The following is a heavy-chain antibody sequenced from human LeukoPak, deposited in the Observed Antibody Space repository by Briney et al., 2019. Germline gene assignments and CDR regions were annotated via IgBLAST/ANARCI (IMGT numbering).Heavy chain of an antibody. V-gene: IGHV3-48*01. CDR3: ASGPNWTTPAPNDAFDI. CDR2: ISSSSSTI. J-gene: IGHJ3*02. D-gene: IGHD2-15*01. Sequence: PGGSLRLSCAASGFTFSSYSMNWVRQAPGKGLEWVSYISSSSSTIYYADSVKGRFTISRDNAKNSLYLQMNSLRAEDTAVYYCASGPNWTTPAPNDAFDIWGQGTMVTVSS. CDR1: GFTFSSYS.